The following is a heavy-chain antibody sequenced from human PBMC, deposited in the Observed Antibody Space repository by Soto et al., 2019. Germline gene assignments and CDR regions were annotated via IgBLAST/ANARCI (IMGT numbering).Heavy chain of an antibody. D-gene: IGHD2-21*02. CDR2: ISAYNGNT. Sequence: AAVKVSCTSSGYTFTSYGISWVRQAPGQGLEWMGWISAYNGNTNYAQKLQGRVTMTTVTSTRTAYMELRSLRSDDTAVYYCARPAIPSVVVTAWSEYWCQGTLVTASS. V-gene: IGHV1-18*01. CDR1: GYTFTSYG. CDR3: ARPAIPSVVVTAWSEY. J-gene: IGHJ4*02.